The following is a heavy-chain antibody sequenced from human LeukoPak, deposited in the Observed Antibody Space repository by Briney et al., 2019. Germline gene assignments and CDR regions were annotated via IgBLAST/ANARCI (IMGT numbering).Heavy chain of an antibody. CDR2: ISYDGSNK. CDR1: GFTFSSYA. CDR3: ARDYLYYDSSGYHYSRAFDY. Sequence: GGSLRLSCASSGFTFSSYAMHWVRQAPGKGLEWVAVISYDGSNKYYADSVKGRFTISRDNSKNTLYLQMNSLRAEDTAVYYCARDYLYYDSSGYHYSRAFDYWGQGTLVTVSS. V-gene: IGHV3-30*04. D-gene: IGHD3-22*01. J-gene: IGHJ4*02.